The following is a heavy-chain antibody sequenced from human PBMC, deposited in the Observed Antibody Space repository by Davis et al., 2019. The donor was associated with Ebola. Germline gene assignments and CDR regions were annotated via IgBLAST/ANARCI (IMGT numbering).Heavy chain of an antibody. D-gene: IGHD1-1*01. CDR1: GFTFSSYA. Sequence: PGGSLRLSCAASGFTFSSYAMSWVRQAPGKGLEWVSAISGSGGSTYYADSVKGRFTISRDNSKTTVFLQMNSLRAEDTAVYYCAKNLEGLGDAFDIWGQGTMVTVSS. J-gene: IGHJ3*02. V-gene: IGHV3-23*01. CDR3: AKNLEGLGDAFDI. CDR2: ISGSGGST.